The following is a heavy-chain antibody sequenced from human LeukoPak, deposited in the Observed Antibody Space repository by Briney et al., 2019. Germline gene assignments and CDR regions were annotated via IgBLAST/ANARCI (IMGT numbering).Heavy chain of an antibody. CDR2: MNPNSGNT. D-gene: IGHD2-2*01. CDR3: ARGHRYCSSTSCYRRYYGMDV. CDR1: GYTFTSYD. V-gene: IGHV1-8*01. J-gene: IGHJ6*02. Sequence: ASVKDSCKASGYTFTSYDINWVRQATGQGLEWMGWMNPNSGNTGYAQKFQGRVTMTRNTSISTAYMELSSLRSEDTAVYYCARGHRYCSSTSCYRRYYGMDVWGQGTTVTVSS.